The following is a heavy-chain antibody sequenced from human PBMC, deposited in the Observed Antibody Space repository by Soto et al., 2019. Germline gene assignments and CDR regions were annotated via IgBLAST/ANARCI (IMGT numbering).Heavy chain of an antibody. V-gene: IGHV3-23*01. Sequence: EVQLLDSGGGLVQPGGSLRLSCAASGFTFSTYAMSWVRQAPGKRLEWVSAISGSGGSTYYADSVKGRFTISRDNSKNTLYLQMNSLRAEDTAVYYCAKDLLEGDCSSTSCFVWGQGTLVTVSS. CDR1: GFTFSTYA. J-gene: IGHJ4*02. D-gene: IGHD2-2*01. CDR2: ISGSGGST. CDR3: AKDLLEGDCSSTSCFV.